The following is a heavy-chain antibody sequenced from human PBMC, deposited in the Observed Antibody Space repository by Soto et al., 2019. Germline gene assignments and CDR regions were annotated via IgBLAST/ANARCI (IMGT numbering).Heavy chain of an antibody. CDR2: INPNSRGT. V-gene: IGHV1-2*02. J-gene: IGHJ6*02. CDR3: TRDPPNSDYYGMYV. Sequence: ASVKVSCKASGYTFSAYYIHWVRQAPGQGLEWMGWINPNSRGTKYAENFQGRVTLTRDTSISTAYMELSRLRSDDSAVYFCTRDPPNSDYYGMYVWGQGTTVTVSS. D-gene: IGHD6-13*01. CDR1: GYTFSAYY.